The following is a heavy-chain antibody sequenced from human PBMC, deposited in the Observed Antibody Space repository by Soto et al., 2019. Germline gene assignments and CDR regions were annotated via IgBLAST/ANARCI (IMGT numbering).Heavy chain of an antibody. J-gene: IGHJ4*02. CDR2: INQDGSEK. CDR3: SGGVGDAF. V-gene: IGHV3-7*04. CDR1: ESTVSRDW. Sequence: EVHLVESGGGLVQTGGSLRLSCAISESTVSRDWMNWVRQAPGKGLEWVAHINQDGSEKYYVDSVKGRFTISRDNAKKSLYLQMNSLSPADTAMYYCSGGVGDAFWGQGTLVTVSS. D-gene: IGHD1-26*01.